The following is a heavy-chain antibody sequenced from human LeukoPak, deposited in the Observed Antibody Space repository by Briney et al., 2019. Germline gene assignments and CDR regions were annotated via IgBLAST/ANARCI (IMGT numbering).Heavy chain of an antibody. CDR2: IIPIFGTA. CDR1: GGTFSSYA. CDR3: ASSAGDYGDYFNWFDP. J-gene: IGHJ5*02. V-gene: IGHV1-69*13. Sequence: GASVKVSCKASGGTFSSYAISWVRQAPGQGLEWMGGIIPIFGTANYAQKFQGRVTITADESTSTAYMELCSLRSEDTAVYYCASSAGDYGDYFNWFDPWGQGTLVTVSS. D-gene: IGHD4-17*01.